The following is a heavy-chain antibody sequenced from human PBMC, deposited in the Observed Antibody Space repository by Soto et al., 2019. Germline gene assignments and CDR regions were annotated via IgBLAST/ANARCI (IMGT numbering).Heavy chain of an antibody. Sequence: ASVKVSCKASGYTFTGYYMHWVRQAPGQGLEWMGWINPNSGGTNYAQKFQGWVTMTRDTSISTAYMELSRLRSDDTAVYYCARGFVEAARPAGFDYWGQGTLVTVSS. J-gene: IGHJ4*02. CDR3: ARGFVEAARPAGFDY. CDR1: GYTFTGYY. D-gene: IGHD6-6*01. CDR2: INPNSGGT. V-gene: IGHV1-2*04.